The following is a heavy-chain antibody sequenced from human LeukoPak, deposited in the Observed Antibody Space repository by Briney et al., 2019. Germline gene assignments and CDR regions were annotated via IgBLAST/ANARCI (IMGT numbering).Heavy chain of an antibody. CDR1: GFTFSSYA. CDR3: ARDGLGLLVLDY. Sequence: GGSLRLSCAASGFTFSSYAMHWVRQAQGKGREWVAVISYDGSNKYYAHSVKGRFTLSRDHPKNTLYLQMNSLRAEDTAVYYCARDGLGLLVLDYWGQGTLVTVSS. CDR2: ISYDGSNK. V-gene: IGHV3-30-3*01. J-gene: IGHJ4*02. D-gene: IGHD6-13*01.